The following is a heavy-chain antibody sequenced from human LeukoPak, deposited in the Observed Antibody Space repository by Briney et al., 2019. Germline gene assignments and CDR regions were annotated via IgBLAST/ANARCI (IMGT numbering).Heavy chain of an antibody. CDR2: ISTAGSTT. Sequence: GGSLRPSCAASGFTFSRYWMHWVRQAPGKGLVWVSRISTAGSTTDYADSVKGRFTISRDNAKDTLYLQMNSLRAEDTAVYFCARPPENTYTYTLDYWGQGTLVTVSS. D-gene: IGHD3-16*01. V-gene: IGHV3-74*01. CDR1: GFTFSRYW. J-gene: IGHJ4*02. CDR3: ARPPENTYTYTLDY.